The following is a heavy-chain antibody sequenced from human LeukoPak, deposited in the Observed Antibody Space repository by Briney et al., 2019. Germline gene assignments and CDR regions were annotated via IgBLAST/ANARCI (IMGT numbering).Heavy chain of an antibody. D-gene: IGHD6-19*01. CDR1: GGTFSSYA. Sequence: SVKVSCKASGGTFSSYAISWVRQAPGQGLEWMGGIIPIFGTANYAQKFQGRVTITTDESTSTAYMELSSLRSEDTAVYYCASIGYSSGRPFAGFDYWGQGTLVTVSS. J-gene: IGHJ4*02. V-gene: IGHV1-69*05. CDR3: ASIGYSSGRPFAGFDY. CDR2: IIPIFGTA.